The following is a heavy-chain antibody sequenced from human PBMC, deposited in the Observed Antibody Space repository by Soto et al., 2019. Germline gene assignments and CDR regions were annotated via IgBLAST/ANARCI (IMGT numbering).Heavy chain of an antibody. J-gene: IGHJ4*02. Sequence: QVQLVQSGAEVKKPGSSVKVSCKASGGTFSSYTISWVRQAPGQGLEWMGRIIPILGIANYAQKFQGRVTITADKSTSTAYMELSSLRSEDTAVYYCARDQGGEMATMTPGGDYWGQGTLVTVSS. CDR2: IIPILGIA. V-gene: IGHV1-69*08. CDR3: ARDQGGEMATMTPGGDY. D-gene: IGHD3-10*01. CDR1: GGTFSSYT.